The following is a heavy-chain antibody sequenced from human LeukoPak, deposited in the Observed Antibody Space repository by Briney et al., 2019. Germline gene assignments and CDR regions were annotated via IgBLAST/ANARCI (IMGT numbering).Heavy chain of an antibody. CDR2: IGISGGGI. J-gene: IGHJ4*02. Sequence: PGGSLRLSCIASGFTFSTYTMYWVRQAPGKGLEWVSIIGISGGGIHYADSVKGRFTISRDDSKNTLYLQMNSLRAEDTAVYYCVRDPSGSGFAFDSWGQGALVTVSS. D-gene: IGHD1-1*01. V-gene: IGHV3-23*01. CDR1: GFTFSTYT. CDR3: VRDPSGSGFAFDS.